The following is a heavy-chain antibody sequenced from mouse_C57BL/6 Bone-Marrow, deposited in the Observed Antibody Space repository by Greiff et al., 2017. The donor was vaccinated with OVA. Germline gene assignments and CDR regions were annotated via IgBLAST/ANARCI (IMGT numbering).Heavy chain of an antibody. J-gene: IGHJ1*03. CDR3: AIGVWSFAV. V-gene: IGHV1-50*01. CDR1: GYTFTSYW. Sequence: QVQLQQPGAELVKPGASVKLSCKASGYTFTSYWMQWVKQRPGQGLEWIGEIDPSDSYTNYNQKFKGKATLTVDTSSSTAYIQLSSLTSDDSAVYSCAIGVWSFAVWGTGTPVTVSS. CDR2: IDPSDSYT.